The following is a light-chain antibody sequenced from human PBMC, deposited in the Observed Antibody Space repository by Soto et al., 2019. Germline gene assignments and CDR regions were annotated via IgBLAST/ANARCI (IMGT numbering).Light chain of an antibody. Sequence: EIVMTQSPATLSVSPGERAPFSCRASQSVSSNLAWYQQKPGQAPRLLIYGASDRATGIPDRFSGSGSGTDFTLTISRLEPEDFAVYYCQQYSSSPQTFGRGTKVDIK. V-gene: IGKV3-20*01. CDR2: GAS. J-gene: IGKJ1*01. CDR1: QSVSSN. CDR3: QQYSSSPQT.